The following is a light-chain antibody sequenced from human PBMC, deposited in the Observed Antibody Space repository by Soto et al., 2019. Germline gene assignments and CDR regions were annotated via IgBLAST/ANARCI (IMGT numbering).Light chain of an antibody. V-gene: IGKV3D-15*01. J-gene: IGKJ1*01. CDR2: EAS. CDR3: LQYHNLWA. Sequence: EIVLTQSPATLSLSPGERATLSCRASQSVSSYLAWYQQKPGQAPRLLIYEASNRATGIPARFSGSGSGAEFTLTISSLQSEDFTVYSCLQYHNLWAFGQGTKVDIK. CDR1: QSVSSY.